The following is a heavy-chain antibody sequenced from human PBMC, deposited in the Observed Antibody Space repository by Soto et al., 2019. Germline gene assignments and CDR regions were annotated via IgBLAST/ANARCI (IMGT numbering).Heavy chain of an antibody. CDR1: GFTFN. CDR2: ISYDGSNK. Sequence: QVQLVESGGGVVQPGRSLRLSCAASGFTFNNWVRQAPGKGLEWVAVISYDGSNKYYADSVKGRFTISRDNSKNTLYLQMNSLRAEDTAVYYCAKGHTGSWTLFDYWGQGTLVTVSS. J-gene: IGHJ4*02. V-gene: IGHV3-30*18. CDR3: AKGHTGSWTLFDY. D-gene: IGHD6-13*01.